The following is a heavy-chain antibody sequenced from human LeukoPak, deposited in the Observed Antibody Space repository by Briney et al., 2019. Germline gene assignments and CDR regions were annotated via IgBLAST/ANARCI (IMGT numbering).Heavy chain of an antibody. V-gene: IGHV4-39*07. J-gene: IGHJ4*02. CDR2: IYYSGST. CDR1: DGSISRSTYY. Sequence: SETLSLTCTVSDGSISRSTYYWGWIRQPPGKGLEWIGSIYYSGSTYYNPSLKSRVTISVDTSKNQFSLKLSSVTAADTAVYYCARYGSGYTYWGQGTLVTVSS. D-gene: IGHD3-22*01. CDR3: ARYGSGYTY.